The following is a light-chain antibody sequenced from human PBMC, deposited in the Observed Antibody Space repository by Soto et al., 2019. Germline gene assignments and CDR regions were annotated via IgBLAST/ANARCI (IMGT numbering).Light chain of an antibody. CDR2: DAS. V-gene: IGKV3-11*01. J-gene: IGKJ5*01. CDR3: QQRSNWPLTST. Sequence: EIVLTQPPATLSFSPGERATLSCRASQSVSSYLAWYQQKPGQAPRLLIYDASNRATGIPARFSGSGSGTDFTLTISSLEPEDFAVYYCQQRSNWPLTSTFGQGTRLEIK. CDR1: QSVSSY.